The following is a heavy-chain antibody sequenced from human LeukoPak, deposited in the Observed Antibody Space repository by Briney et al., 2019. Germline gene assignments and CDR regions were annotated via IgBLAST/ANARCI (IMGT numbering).Heavy chain of an antibody. CDR2: ISSSSSYI. D-gene: IGHD6-13*01. Sequence: PGGSLRLSCAASGFTFSSYSMNWVRQAPGKGLEWVSSISSSSSYIFYADSVKGRFTISRDNAKNSLYLQMNSLRAEDTAVYYCARVWVSIAAAGHLQYYYYGMDVWRQGTTVTVPS. V-gene: IGHV3-21*01. CDR3: ARVWVSIAAAGHLQYYYYGMDV. CDR1: GFTFSSYS. J-gene: IGHJ6*02.